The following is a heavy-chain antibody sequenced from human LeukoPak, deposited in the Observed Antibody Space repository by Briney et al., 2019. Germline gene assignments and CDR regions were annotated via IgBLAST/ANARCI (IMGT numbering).Heavy chain of an antibody. CDR2: ICSGGST. Sequence: AGGSLRLSCAASGFTVSSNYMSWVRQAPGKGLEWVSVICSGGSTYYADSVKGRFTISRDNSKNTLYLQMNSLRAEDMAVYYCAREGSNSDYYYGMDVWGQGTTVTVSS. D-gene: IGHD4-11*01. CDR1: GFTVSSNY. V-gene: IGHV3-66*01. CDR3: AREGSNSDYYYGMDV. J-gene: IGHJ6*02.